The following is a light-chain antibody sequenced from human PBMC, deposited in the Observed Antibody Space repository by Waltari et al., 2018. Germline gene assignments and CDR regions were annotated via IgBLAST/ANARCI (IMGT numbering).Light chain of an antibody. Sequence: EIVLTQSPDFQSVTPKEKVTITCRASQDISTSLHWYQQKPDQSPKLLIKYASESFSGVPSRFSGSGSGTHFTLTINRLEAEDAGAWCGGGGRSFPLTFGGGTKVEIK. CDR1: QDISTS. V-gene: IGKV6-21*01. J-gene: IGKJ4*01. CDR2: YAS. CDR3: GGGRSFPLT.